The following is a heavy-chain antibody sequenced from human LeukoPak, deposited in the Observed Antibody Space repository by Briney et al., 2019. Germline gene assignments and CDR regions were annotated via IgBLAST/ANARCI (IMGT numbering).Heavy chain of an antibody. CDR1: GGSISSGDYY. CDR2: IYYSGST. D-gene: IGHD5-18*01. V-gene: IGHV4-30-4*01. CDR3: ARLNARTAMTNFDY. J-gene: IGHJ4*02. Sequence: SETLSLTCTVSGGSISSGDYYWSWIRQPPGKGLEWIGYIYYSGSTYYNPSLKSRVTISVDTSKNQFSLKLSSVTAADTAVYYCARLNARTAMTNFDYWGQGTLVTVSS.